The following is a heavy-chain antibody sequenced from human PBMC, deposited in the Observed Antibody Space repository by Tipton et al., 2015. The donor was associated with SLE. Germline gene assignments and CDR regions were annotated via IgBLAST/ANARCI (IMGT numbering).Heavy chain of an antibody. CDR3: AGGFYYGSGTFSDFEY. J-gene: IGHJ4*02. D-gene: IGHD3-10*01. Sequence: TLSLTCTVSGGSISSNTWWNWVRQPPGMGLEWIGEIHHRGTTNYNPSLKSRVTISVDKSKSQFSLKLSSVTAADTAVYYCAGGFYYGSGTFSDFEYWSQGTLATVSS. V-gene: IGHV4-4*02. CDR1: GGSISSNTW. CDR2: IHHRGTT.